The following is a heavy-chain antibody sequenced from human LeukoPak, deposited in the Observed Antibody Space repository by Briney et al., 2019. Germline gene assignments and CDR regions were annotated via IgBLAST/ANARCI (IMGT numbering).Heavy chain of an antibody. J-gene: IGHJ4*02. CDR2: INPNSGGT. D-gene: IGHD2-2*02. CDR1: GYTFTGYY. CDR3: ARGSTSCYKPPCFDY. V-gene: IGHV1-2*02. Sequence: GALVKVSCKASGYTFTGYYMHWVRQAPGQGLEWMGWINPNSGGTNYAQKFQGRVTMTRDTSISTAYMELSRLRSDDTAVYYCARGSTSCYKPPCFDYWGQGTLVTVSS.